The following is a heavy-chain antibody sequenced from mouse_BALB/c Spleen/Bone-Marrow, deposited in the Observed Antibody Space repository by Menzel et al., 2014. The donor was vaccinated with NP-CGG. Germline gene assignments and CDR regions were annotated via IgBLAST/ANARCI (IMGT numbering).Heavy chain of an antibody. V-gene: IGHV1-54*01. D-gene: IGHD3-2*01. Sequence: VQLQQSGAELVRPGTSVKVSCKASGYASTNYLIEWVKQRPGQGLEWIGVINPGSGGANYNEKFKGKATLTADKSSSTAYMQLSSLTSDDSAVYFCAREWTARAVDYWGQGTTLTVSS. J-gene: IGHJ2*01. CDR1: GYASTNYL. CDR3: AREWTARAVDY. CDR2: INPGSGGA.